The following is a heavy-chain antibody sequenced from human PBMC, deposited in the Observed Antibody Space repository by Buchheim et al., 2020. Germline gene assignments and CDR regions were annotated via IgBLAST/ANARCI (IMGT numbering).Heavy chain of an antibody. D-gene: IGHD3-22*01. CDR2: IYYSGST. V-gene: IGHV4-59*06. CDR3: ASVDYYDSSGLFN. J-gene: IGHJ4*02. CDR1: GGSINKYH. Sequence: QVQLQESGPGLVKPSETLSLTCTVSGGSINKYHWSWIRQPPGKGLEWIGYIYYSGSTYYNPSLKSRVTISVDTSKNQFSLKLSSVTAADTAVYYCASVDYYDSSGLFNWGQGTL.